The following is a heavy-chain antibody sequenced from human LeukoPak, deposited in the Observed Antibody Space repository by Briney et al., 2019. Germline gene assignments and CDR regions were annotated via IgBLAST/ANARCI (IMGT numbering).Heavy chain of an antibody. D-gene: IGHD6-19*01. J-gene: IGHJ6*03. CDR2: IHHSGST. V-gene: IGHV4-38-2*01. Sequence: PSETLSLTCAVSGYSISSSYYWGWIRQPPGKGLEWIGSIHHSGSTYYNPSLKSRVTISVDTSKNQFSLKLSSVTAADTAIYYFARHYFSSTWVYYYYYRDVWAKGPRSPSP. CDR1: GYSISSSYY. CDR3: ARHYFSSTWVYYYYYRDV.